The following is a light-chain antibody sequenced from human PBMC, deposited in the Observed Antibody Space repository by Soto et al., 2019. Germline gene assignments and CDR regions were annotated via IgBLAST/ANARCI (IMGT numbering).Light chain of an antibody. CDR3: HQYDSSPLT. Sequence: EIVLTQSPGTLSLSPGERATLSCRASQSVSSSYLAWYQQKPGQAPRLLIYCASSRDTGIPDRFSRSGSGTDFTLTISRLEHDDFAVYYCHQYDSSPLTFGGGTKVEIK. CDR2: CAS. V-gene: IGKV3-20*01. J-gene: IGKJ4*01. CDR1: QSVSSSY.